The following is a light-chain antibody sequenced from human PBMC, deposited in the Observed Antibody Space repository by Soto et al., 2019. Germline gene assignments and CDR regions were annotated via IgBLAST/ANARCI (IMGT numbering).Light chain of an antibody. V-gene: IGLV1-44*01. Sequence: QSVLTQPPSASGTPGQRVTISCSGSSSNIGSNTVKWYQHLPGTAPKLLSYTNSQRPSGVPDRFSGSKSGTSASLAISGLQSEDEADYYCAAWDDSLNGLVFGTGTKLTVL. J-gene: IGLJ1*01. CDR1: SSNIGSNT. CDR3: AAWDDSLNGLV. CDR2: TNS.